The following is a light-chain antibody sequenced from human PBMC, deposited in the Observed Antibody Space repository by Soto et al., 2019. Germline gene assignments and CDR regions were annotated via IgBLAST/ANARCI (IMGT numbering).Light chain of an antibody. CDR1: QSVTSRY. CDR2: GAS. J-gene: IGKJ5*01. Sequence: EIVLTQSPGTLSLSPGERATLSCRASQSVTSRYLAWYQQKPGQAPRLLIFGASTRATGIPDRFSGSGAGAYFNLTISRLEPADFGVYYCQQYGSSHTFGQGTRLEIK. CDR3: QQYGSSHT. V-gene: IGKV3-20*01.